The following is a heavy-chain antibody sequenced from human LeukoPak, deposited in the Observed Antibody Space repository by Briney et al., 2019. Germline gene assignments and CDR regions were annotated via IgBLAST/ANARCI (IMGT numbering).Heavy chain of an antibody. V-gene: IGHV5-51*03. J-gene: IGHJ4*02. CDR1: GYSSTYYW. Sequence: GSSLKFSTRGSGYSSTYYWIAWWRQLPGKGLEWRGINFPGDAATSYSPSFKGQVAISVDKSISHASLQLSRIKASDTAMYYCGKDADLEYWGQGTQVTVSS. D-gene: IGHD6-25*01. CDR2: NFPGDAAT. CDR3: GKDADLEY.